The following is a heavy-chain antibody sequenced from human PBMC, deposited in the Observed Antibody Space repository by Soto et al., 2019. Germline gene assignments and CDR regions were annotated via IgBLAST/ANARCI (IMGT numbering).Heavy chain of an antibody. J-gene: IGHJ6*02. CDR2: TIPALGKT. CDR3: ARGPFRPSAMDV. D-gene: IGHD3-10*01. V-gene: IGHV1-69*10. Sequence: ASVKVSCKTSGDNFKKNVFTWVRQAPGQGLEWMGGTIPALGKTHYIEKFQGRATITVDDATRTVYMEVRDLTPEDTAIYYCARGPFRPSAMDVWGQGTTVTVSS. CDR1: GDNFKKNV.